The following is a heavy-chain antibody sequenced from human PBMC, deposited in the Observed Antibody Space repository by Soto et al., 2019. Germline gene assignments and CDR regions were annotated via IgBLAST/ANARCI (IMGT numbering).Heavy chain of an antibody. CDR1: GGTFSSYA. V-gene: IGHV1-69*06. Sequence: QVQLVQSGAEVKQPGSSVKVSCKASGGTFSSYAISWVRQAPGQGLEWLGGIIPIFGTANYAQTFQGRVTIAADKAKTTADMELSSLRSEDTAVYYCARGLRYCTNGVCDKPAYGMDVWGQGTTVTVSS. D-gene: IGHD2-8*01. CDR2: IIPIFGTA. J-gene: IGHJ6*02. CDR3: ARGLRYCTNGVCDKPAYGMDV.